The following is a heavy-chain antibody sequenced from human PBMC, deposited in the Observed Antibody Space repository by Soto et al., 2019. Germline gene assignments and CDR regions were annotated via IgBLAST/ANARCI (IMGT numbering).Heavy chain of an antibody. CDR1: GFTFSSYA. CDR2: ISYDGSNK. D-gene: IGHD6-6*01. Sequence: QVQLVESGGGVVQPGRSLRLSCAASGFTFSSYAMHWVRQAPGQGLEWVAVISYDGSNKYYADSVKGRFTISRDNSKNTLYLQMNSLRAEDTAVYYCARDGQYTSPRNFDYWGQGTLVTVSS. V-gene: IGHV3-30-3*01. J-gene: IGHJ4*02. CDR3: ARDGQYTSPRNFDY.